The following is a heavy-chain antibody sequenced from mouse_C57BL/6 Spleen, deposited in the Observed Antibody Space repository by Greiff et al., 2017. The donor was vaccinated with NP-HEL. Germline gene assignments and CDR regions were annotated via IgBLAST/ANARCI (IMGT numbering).Heavy chain of an antibody. Sequence: VKLVESGAELVRPGASVKLSCKASGYTFTDYYINWVKQRPGQGLEWIARIYPGSGNTYYNEKFKGKATLTAEKSSSTAYMQLSSLTSEDSAVYFCARSAPFYGSSYVYWYFDVWGTGTTVTVSS. D-gene: IGHD1-1*01. V-gene: IGHV1-76*01. CDR1: GYTFTDYY. J-gene: IGHJ1*03. CDR2: IYPGSGNT. CDR3: ARSAPFYGSSYVYWYFDV.